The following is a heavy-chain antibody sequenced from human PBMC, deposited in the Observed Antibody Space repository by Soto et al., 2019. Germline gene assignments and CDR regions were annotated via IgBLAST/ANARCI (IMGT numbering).Heavy chain of an antibody. V-gene: IGHV3-30*18. CDR1: GFTFSSYG. J-gene: IGHJ4*02. D-gene: IGHD6-6*01. CDR3: AKDSRRYSSSSGLFDY. Sequence: GGSLRLSCAASGFTFSSYGMHWVRQAPGKGLEWVAVISYDGSNKYYADSVKGRFTISRDNSKNTLYLQMNSLRAEDTAVYYCAKDSRRYSSSSGLFDYWGQGTLVTVSS. CDR2: ISYDGSNK.